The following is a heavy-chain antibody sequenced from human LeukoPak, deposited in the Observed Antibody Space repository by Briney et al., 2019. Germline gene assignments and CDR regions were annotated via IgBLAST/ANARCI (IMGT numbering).Heavy chain of an antibody. CDR3: TTHRPYNAD. CDR1: GFTFSHYS. V-gene: IGHV3-74*01. Sequence: GGSLRLSCAASGFTFSHYSMNWVRQTPRKGLEWVSRINSDGSGTNYADSVKGRFTISRDNAKNTVYLQMNSLRAEDTGVYYCTTHRPYNADWGQGTLVTVSS. J-gene: IGHJ4*02. D-gene: IGHD1-14*01. CDR2: INSDGSGT.